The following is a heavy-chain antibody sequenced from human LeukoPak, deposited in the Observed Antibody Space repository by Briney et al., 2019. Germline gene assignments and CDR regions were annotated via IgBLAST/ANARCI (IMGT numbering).Heavy chain of an antibody. D-gene: IGHD6-19*01. CDR1: GFTFDDYT. CDR2: ISWDGGST. CDR3: ARDIFSGYSSRLRPYYYGMDV. Sequence: GGSLRLSCAASGFTFDDYTMHWVRQAPGKGLEWVSLISWDGGSTYYADSVKGRFTISRDNSKNSLYLQMNSLRTEDAALYYCARDIFSGYSSRLRPYYYGMDVWGQGTTVTVSS. J-gene: IGHJ6*02. V-gene: IGHV3-43*01.